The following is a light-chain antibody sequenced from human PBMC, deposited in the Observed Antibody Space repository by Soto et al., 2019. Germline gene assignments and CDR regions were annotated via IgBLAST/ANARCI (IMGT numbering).Light chain of an antibody. CDR1: HSVNFW. CDR3: QPYNNYWT. CDR2: KAS. V-gene: IGKV1-5*03. Sequence: DIQLTQSPSTLSASGGDRVTITCRASHSVNFWLAWFQQKPGKAPKLLNYKASTLECGVPSRFSANGSGTEITLTISSLQPDDFGTYYCQPYNNYWTLGQGTTVEIK. J-gene: IGKJ1*01.